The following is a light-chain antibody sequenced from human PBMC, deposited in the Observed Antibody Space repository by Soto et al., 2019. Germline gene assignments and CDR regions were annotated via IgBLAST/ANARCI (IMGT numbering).Light chain of an antibody. Sequence: EIVMTQSPATLSVSPGERATLSCGASQSVSSNLAWFQQKPGQAPRLLIYGASTRATGIPARFSGSGSGTDFTLTVSSLQSEDFAVYYCQQYNDWPRTFGQGTKVDIK. CDR2: GAS. J-gene: IGKJ1*01. CDR1: QSVSSN. V-gene: IGKV3-15*01. CDR3: QQYNDWPRT.